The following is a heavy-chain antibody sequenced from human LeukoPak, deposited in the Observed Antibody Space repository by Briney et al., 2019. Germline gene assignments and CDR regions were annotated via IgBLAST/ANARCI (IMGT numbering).Heavy chain of an antibody. CDR3: ARQGNSPFDD. CDR2: IYSSGST. Sequence: SETLSLTRSVSGVSISSYYWSWVRQPPGKGLEWIGYIYSSGSTNYNPSLKSRVTISVDSSKNQFSLKLRSVTAADTAVYYCARQGNSPFDDWGQGTLVTVSS. CDR1: GVSISSYY. D-gene: IGHD2-21*01. J-gene: IGHJ4*02. V-gene: IGHV4-59*08.